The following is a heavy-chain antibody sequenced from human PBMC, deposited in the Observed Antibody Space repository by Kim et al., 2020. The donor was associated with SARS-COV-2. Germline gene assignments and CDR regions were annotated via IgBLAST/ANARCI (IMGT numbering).Heavy chain of an antibody. Sequence: SETLSLTCTVSGGSISSTSYYWSWVRQSPGLGREGYGGLIYAGNTYHTLSLKVRVSILTSTTQNPLSLNLASVTDAATSFYYCAGATYRSPWY. CDR2: LIYAGNT. J-gene: IGHJ2*01. D-gene: IGHD6-13*01. CDR3: AGATYRSPWY. CDR1: GGSISSTSYY. V-gene: IGHV4-39*02.